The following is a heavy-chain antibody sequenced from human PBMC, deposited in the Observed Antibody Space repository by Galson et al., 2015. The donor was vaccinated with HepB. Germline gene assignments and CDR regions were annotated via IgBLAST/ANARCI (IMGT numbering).Heavy chain of an antibody. CDR1: GGTFSSYT. CDR2: IIPILGIA. V-gene: IGHV1-69*10. D-gene: IGHD2-15*01. J-gene: IGHJ6*02. CDR3: ARGEGGSYYYYYGMDV. Sequence: SVKVSCKASGGTFSSYTISWVRQAPGQGLEWMGGIIPILGIANYAQKFQGRVTITADKSTSTAYMELSSLRSEDTAVYYCARGEGGSYYYYYGMDVWGQGTTVTVSS.